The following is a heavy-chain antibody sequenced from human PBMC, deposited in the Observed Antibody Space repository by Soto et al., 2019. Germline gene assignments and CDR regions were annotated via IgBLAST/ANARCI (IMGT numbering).Heavy chain of an antibody. CDR1: GGSISNYY. V-gene: IGHV4-59*12. J-gene: IGHJ4*02. Sequence: SETLSLTCTVSGGSISNYYWNWIRQPPGKGLEWIGYIYATGNTNYNPSLKSRLTISVDTSKNQFSLKLSSVTAADTAVYYCARWGRNRGYGPGFDYWGQGTLVTVSS. D-gene: IGHD5-12*01. CDR3: ARWGRNRGYGPGFDY. CDR2: IYATGNT.